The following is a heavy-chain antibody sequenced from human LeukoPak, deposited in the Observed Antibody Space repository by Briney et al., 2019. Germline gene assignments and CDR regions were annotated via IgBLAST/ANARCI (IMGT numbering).Heavy chain of an antibody. D-gene: IGHD3-10*01. CDR2: ISSSSSYI. Sequence: PGGSLRLSCAASGFTFSSYSMNWVRQAPGKGLEWVSSISSSSSYIYYADSVKGRFTISRDNAKNSLYLQMNSLRAEDTAVYYCASLLWFGDDAFEIWGQGTMVTVSS. J-gene: IGHJ3*02. V-gene: IGHV3-21*01. CDR1: GFTFSSYS. CDR3: ASLLWFGDDAFEI.